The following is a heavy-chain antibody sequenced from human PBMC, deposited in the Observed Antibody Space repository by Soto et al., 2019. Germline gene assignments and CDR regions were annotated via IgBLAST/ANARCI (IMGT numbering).Heavy chain of an antibody. Sequence: PGGSLRLSCAASGFTFSSYSMNWVRQAPGKGLEWVSSISSSSSYIYYADSVKGRFTISRDNAKNSLYLQMNSLRAEDTAVYYCARVRTVTPGAFDIWGQGTMVTVSS. CDR1: GFTFSSYS. D-gene: IGHD4-17*01. V-gene: IGHV3-21*01. J-gene: IGHJ3*02. CDR3: ARVRTVTPGAFDI. CDR2: ISSSSSYI.